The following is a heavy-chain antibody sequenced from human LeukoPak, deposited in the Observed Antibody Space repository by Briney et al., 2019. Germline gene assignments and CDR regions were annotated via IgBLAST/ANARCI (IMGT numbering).Heavy chain of an antibody. CDR1: GGTFSSYA. J-gene: IGHJ4*02. CDR3: ARGALLIAAAVFDY. V-gene: IGHV1-69*05. D-gene: IGHD6-13*01. Sequence: KVSCKASGGTFSSYAISWVRQAPGQGLEWMGGIIPIFGTANYAQKFQGRVTITTDESTSTAYMELSSLRSEDTAVYYCARGALLIAAAVFDYWGQGTLVTVSS. CDR2: IIPIFGTA.